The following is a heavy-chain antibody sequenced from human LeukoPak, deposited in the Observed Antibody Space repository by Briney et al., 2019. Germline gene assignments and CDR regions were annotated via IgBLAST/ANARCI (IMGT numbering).Heavy chain of an antibody. V-gene: IGHV3-30*19. CDR1: GFTFNNYG. CDR3: ARDPRLDPEVQLWSLGVGGGNYFDY. CDR2: ISYDGSNK. D-gene: IGHD5-18*01. Sequence: GGSLRLSCAASGFTFNNYGMHWVRQAPGKGLEWVAVISYDGSNKYYADSVKGRFTISRDNSKNTLYLQMNSLRAEDTAVYYCARDPRLDPEVQLWSLGVGGGNYFDYWGQGTLVTVSS. J-gene: IGHJ4*02.